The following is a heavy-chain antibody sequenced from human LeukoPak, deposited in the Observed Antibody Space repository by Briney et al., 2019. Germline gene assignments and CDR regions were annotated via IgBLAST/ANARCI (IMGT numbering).Heavy chain of an antibody. J-gene: IGHJ4*02. CDR1: GYSSTSYW. Sequence: GESLKISCKGSGYSSTSYWIAWVRQMPGKVLEWMGIIYLSDSDARYSPSFQGQVTMSADNSISTAYLQWSNLKASDTAIYYCARSGGSGWDEGFDYWGQGTLVTVSS. CDR3: ARSGGSGWDEGFDY. V-gene: IGHV5-51*01. CDR2: IYLSDSDA. D-gene: IGHD6-19*01.